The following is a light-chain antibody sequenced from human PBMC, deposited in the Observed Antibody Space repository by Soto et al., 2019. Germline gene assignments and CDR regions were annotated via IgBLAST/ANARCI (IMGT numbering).Light chain of an antibody. CDR1: QSVSSN. J-gene: IGKJ4*01. CDR3: QQRSIWPLT. V-gene: IGKV3-15*01. CDR2: GAS. Sequence: EIVMTQSPATLSVSPGERATLSCRASQSVSSNLAWYQQKPGQAPRLLIYGASTRATGIPARFSGSGSGTELTLTISRLEPEDFEIYYCQQRSIWPLTFGGGTKVDIK.